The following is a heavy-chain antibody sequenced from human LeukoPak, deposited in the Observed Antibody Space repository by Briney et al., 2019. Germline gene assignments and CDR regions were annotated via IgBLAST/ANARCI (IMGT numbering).Heavy chain of an antibody. CDR2: VSISSDMM. CDR3: ARGHCPQYTSVWENWFDP. CDR1: GFTVSSYE. J-gene: IGHJ5*02. D-gene: IGHD1-26*01. V-gene: IGHV3-48*04. Sequence: VGSLRLSCAGSGFTVSSYEMNWVRQAPGKRPQWVAYVSISSDMMYDAKSAKGRFTISRDNAQNTLSLQIITLRVENTPVYYRARGHCPQYTSVWENWFDPWGQGTLVTVPS.